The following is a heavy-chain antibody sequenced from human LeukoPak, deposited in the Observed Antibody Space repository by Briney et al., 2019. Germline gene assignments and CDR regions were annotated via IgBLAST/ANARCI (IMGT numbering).Heavy chain of an antibody. CDR2: INHNGSST. J-gene: IGHJ6*02. D-gene: IGHD3-10*01. CDR3: AREKPADYGSGSYDLQYYYFGMDV. V-gene: IGHV3-74*01. CDR1: EFTLSNYW. Sequence: GGSLKLSCAASEFTLSNYWMHWVRQAPGQGLVWVSRINHNGSSTSYADYVKGRFTVSRDNAKSTVYLQMISLGDEDTAVYYCAREKPADYGSGSYDLQYYYFGMDVWGQGTTVTVSS.